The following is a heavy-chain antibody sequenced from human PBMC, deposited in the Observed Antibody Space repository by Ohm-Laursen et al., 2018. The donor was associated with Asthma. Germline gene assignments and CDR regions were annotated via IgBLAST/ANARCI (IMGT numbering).Heavy chain of an antibody. J-gene: IGHJ4*02. CDR3: ARDVMEWYLPAFDF. D-gene: IGHD3-3*01. CDR1: GFTFRSYA. CDR2: GGSYYDGGLK. Sequence: SLRLSCAASGFTFRSYAMHWVRQAPGKGREWVAVGGSYYDGGLKYYADSVNGRFTVSRDDSKNTLYLQMNSLRPDDTAVYYCARDVMEWYLPAFDFWGQGTLVTVSS. V-gene: IGHV3-30-3*01.